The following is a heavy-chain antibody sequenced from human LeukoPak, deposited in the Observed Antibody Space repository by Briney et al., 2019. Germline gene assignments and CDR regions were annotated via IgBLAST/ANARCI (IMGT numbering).Heavy chain of an antibody. CDR3: ARGIVVEPAVSNPPWDSYYMDV. J-gene: IGHJ6*03. Sequence: GASVKVSCKASGYTFNSYGISWVRLAPGQGLEWMGWISAKNGNINYAQRFQGRVTMTTDTSTRTAYMQLRSLRFDDTAVYYCARGIVVEPAVSNPPWDSYYMDVWGKGTTVTVSS. V-gene: IGHV1-18*01. D-gene: IGHD2-2*01. CDR1: GYTFNSYG. CDR2: ISAKNGNI.